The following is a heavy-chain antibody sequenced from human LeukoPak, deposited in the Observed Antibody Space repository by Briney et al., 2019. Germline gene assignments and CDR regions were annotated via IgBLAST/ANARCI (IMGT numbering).Heavy chain of an antibody. Sequence: GASVKVSCKASGGTFSSYAISWVRQAPGQGLEWMGRIIPIFGTANYAQKFQGRVTITTDESTRTAYMELSSLRSEDTAVYYCARDRPDYYDSSGYRLAYWGQGTLVTVSS. V-gene: IGHV1-69*05. J-gene: IGHJ4*02. CDR3: ARDRPDYYDSSGYRLAY. CDR2: IIPIFGTA. D-gene: IGHD3-22*01. CDR1: GGTFSSYA.